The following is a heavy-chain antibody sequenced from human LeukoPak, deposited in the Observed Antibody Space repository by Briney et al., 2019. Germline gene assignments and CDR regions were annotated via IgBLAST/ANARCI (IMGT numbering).Heavy chain of an antibody. CDR3: ASGPWNYYDSSGYDY. V-gene: IGHV1-3*01. CDR2: INAGNGNT. D-gene: IGHD3-22*01. J-gene: IGHJ4*02. CDR1: GYTFTSHA. Sequence: ASVKVSCKASGYTFTSHAMHWVRQAPGQRLEWMGWINAGNGNTKYSQKFQGRVTITRDTSASTAYMELSSLRSEDTAVYYCASGPWNYYDSSGYDYWGQGTLVTVSS.